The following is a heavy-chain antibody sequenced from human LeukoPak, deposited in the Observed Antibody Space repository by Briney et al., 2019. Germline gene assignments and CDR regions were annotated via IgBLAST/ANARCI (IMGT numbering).Heavy chain of an antibody. CDR3: ARSDTAMIPHFDY. J-gene: IGHJ4*02. V-gene: IGHV3-33*01. D-gene: IGHD5-18*01. CDR1: GFTFSSYG. Sequence: GGSLRLSCAASGFTFSSYGMHWVRQAPGKGLEWVAVIWYDGSNKYYADSVKGRFTISRDNSKNTLYLQMNSLRAEDTAVYYCARSDTAMIPHFDYWGQGNLVTVSS. CDR2: IWYDGSNK.